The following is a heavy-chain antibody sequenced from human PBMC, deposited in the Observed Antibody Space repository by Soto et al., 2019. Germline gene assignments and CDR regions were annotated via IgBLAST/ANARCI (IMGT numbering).Heavy chain of an antibody. J-gene: IGHJ4*02. CDR2: IHYSGST. CDR1: GGSISSDAYY. CDR3: ARESLAYCSGDCYSSPFDY. V-gene: IGHV4-31*03. D-gene: IGHD2-21*02. Sequence: QVQLQESGPGLVKPSQTLSLTCTVSGGSISSDAYYWIWIRQHPGKGLEWIGYIHYSGSTFYNPSLKSRVSTSVDTCKGQFSLKLSSVTAADTAVEYCARESLAYCSGDCYSSPFDYRGQGVRVTVSS.